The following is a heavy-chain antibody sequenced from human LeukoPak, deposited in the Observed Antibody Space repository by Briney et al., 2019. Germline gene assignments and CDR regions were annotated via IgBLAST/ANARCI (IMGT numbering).Heavy chain of an antibody. Sequence: ASVRVSCKASGYTFTDYFMHWVRQAPGQGLEWMGWVNPKSTGTNIAQKFRGRVTFTSDTSSSTVYMEMSRLTSDDTAVYYCARDVSRIVGYGLDIWGQGTMVTVSS. D-gene: IGHD4-17*01. CDR2: VNPKSTGT. V-gene: IGHV1-2*02. J-gene: IGHJ3*02. CDR3: ARDVSRIVGYGLDI. CDR1: GYTFTDYF.